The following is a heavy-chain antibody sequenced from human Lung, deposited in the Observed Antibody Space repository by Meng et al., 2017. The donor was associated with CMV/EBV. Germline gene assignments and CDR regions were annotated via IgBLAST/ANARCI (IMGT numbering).Heavy chain of an antibody. CDR3: ARGSSGSYWYFDL. CDR2: LYPADSDT. J-gene: IGHJ2*01. D-gene: IGHD3-10*01. CDR1: GYTFSHEW. Sequence: GESXKISYKGSGYTFSHEWIGWVRQTPGKGLDWMGILYPADSDTRYSPSFQGRITISADMSTSTAYLQWTSLKASDIGIYYCARGSSGSYWYFDLWGRGALVTVSS. V-gene: IGHV5-51*01.